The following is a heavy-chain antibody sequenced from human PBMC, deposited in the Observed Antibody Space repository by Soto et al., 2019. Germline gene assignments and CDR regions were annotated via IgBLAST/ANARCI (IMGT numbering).Heavy chain of an antibody. V-gene: IGHV5-51*01. J-gene: IGHJ6*02. Sequence: PGESLKISFKGSGYSFTSYWIGWVRQMPGKGLGWMGIIYPGDSDTRYSPSFQGQVTISADKSISTAYLRWSSLKASDTAMYYCARMVVPAANGGGYYGMDVWGQGTTVTVSS. CDR1: GYSFTSYW. CDR3: ARMVVPAANGGGYYGMDV. CDR2: IYPGDSDT. D-gene: IGHD2-2*01.